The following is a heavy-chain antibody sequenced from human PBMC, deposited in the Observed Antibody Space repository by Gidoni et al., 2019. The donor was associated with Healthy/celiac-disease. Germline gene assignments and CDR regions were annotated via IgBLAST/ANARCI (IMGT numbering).Heavy chain of an antibody. CDR3: TTRYDFWSGYSPSGVDV. CDR1: GFTFSNAW. Sequence: EVQLVESGGGLVKPGGSLRLPCAASGFTFSNAWMNWVRQAPGKGLGWVGRIESKTDGGTTDYAAPVKGRFTISRDDSKNTLYLQMNSLKTEDTAVYYCTTRYDFWSGYSPSGVDVWGQGTTVTVSS. V-gene: IGHV3-15*07. J-gene: IGHJ6*02. D-gene: IGHD3-3*01. CDR2: IESKTDGGTT.